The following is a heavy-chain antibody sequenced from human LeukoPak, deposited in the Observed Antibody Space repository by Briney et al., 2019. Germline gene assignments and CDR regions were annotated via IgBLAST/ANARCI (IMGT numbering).Heavy chain of an antibody. CDR3: ARGRVGATTYFDY. D-gene: IGHD1-26*01. CDR2: IIPILGIA. J-gene: IGHJ4*02. Sequence: SVKVSCKASGGTFSSYAISWVRQAPGQGLEWMGRIIPILGIANYAQKFQGRVTITADKSTSTAYMELSSLRSEDTAVYYCARGRVGATTYFDYWGQGTLVTVSS. CDR1: GGTFSSYA. V-gene: IGHV1-69*04.